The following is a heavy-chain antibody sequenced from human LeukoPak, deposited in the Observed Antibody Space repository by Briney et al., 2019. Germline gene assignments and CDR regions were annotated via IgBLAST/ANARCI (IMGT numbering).Heavy chain of an antibody. V-gene: IGHV1-2*06. J-gene: IGHJ4*02. Sequence: GASVKVSCKASGYTFTGYYMHWVRQAPGQGLEWMERINPNSGGTNYAQKFQGRVTMTRDTSISTAYMELSRLRSDDTAVYYCARIIAVAAKEVDYWGQGTLVTVSS. D-gene: IGHD6-19*01. CDR1: GYTFTGYY. CDR2: INPNSGGT. CDR3: ARIIAVAAKEVDY.